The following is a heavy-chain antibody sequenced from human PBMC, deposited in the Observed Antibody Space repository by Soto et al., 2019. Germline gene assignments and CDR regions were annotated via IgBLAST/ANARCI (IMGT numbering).Heavy chain of an antibody. CDR1: GITFINAW. CDR2: IKNRADGGTA. CDR3: TTDPGDYEDF. D-gene: IGHD4-17*01. Sequence: EVQLVESGGDLVKPGGCLRLSCAASGITFINAWMSWVRQAPGKGLEWVGRIKNRADGGTADYATPVRGSFTISRDDSENTLVLQMNSLEVEDTAFYYCTTDPGDYEDFWGQGTLVTVSS. V-gene: IGHV3-15*01. J-gene: IGHJ4*02.